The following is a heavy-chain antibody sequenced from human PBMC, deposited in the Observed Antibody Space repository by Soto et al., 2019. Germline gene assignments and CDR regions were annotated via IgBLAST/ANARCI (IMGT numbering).Heavy chain of an antibody. V-gene: IGHV4-4*02. J-gene: IGHJ4*02. Sequence: QVLLQESGPGLVQPSGTLSLSCAVSGGSISSSHFWGWVRQPPGKGLEWVGDISHSGSVNYNPSLKXXVTISIDKSKNPFSLKLNSVTAADTAVYYCARSFGWYAIDYWGQGTLVIVSS. CDR1: GGSISSSHF. CDR3: ARSFGWYAIDY. D-gene: IGHD6-19*01. CDR2: ISHSGSV.